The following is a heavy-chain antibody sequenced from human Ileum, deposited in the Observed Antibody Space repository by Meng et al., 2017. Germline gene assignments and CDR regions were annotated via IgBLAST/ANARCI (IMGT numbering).Heavy chain of an antibody. V-gene: IGHV4-4*02. D-gene: IGHD4-23*01. Sequence: QGRLQEAGPGLVKASETLSLTCAVSGASMSVVSYWSWVRQSPGKGLEWIGQIDHLGIAYYKPSLKSRVTMSIDQSKSQFSLRLTSVSAADTAVYYCARHGGYYQDFWGQGTLVTVSS. J-gene: IGHJ4*02. CDR3: ARHGGYYQDF. CDR1: GASMSVVSY. CDR2: IDHLGIA.